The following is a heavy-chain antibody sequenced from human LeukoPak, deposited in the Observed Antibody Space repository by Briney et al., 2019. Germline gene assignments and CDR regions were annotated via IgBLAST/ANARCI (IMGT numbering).Heavy chain of an antibody. J-gene: IGHJ4*02. D-gene: IGHD3-22*01. CDR2: IYYSGST. CDR3: ASNGPLLSDTSRYYFDS. Sequence: PSETLSLTCTVSGGSISSSSYYWGWIRQPPGKGLEWIGSIYYSGSTYYNPSLKSRVTISVDTSKNQFSLNLSSLTAADTAVYYCASNGPLLSDTSRYYFDSWGQGTLVTVSS. V-gene: IGHV4-39*01. CDR1: GGSISSSSYY.